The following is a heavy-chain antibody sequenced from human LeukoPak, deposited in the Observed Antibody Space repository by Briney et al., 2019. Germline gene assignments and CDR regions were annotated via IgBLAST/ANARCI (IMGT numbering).Heavy chain of an antibody. D-gene: IGHD3-10*01. CDR2: IGTGSTT. CDR1: GFTVSSNY. CDR3: ARGLDSSGGGYYFDY. V-gene: IGHV3-53*01. J-gene: IGHJ4*02. Sequence: GGSLRLSCAASGFTVSSNYMSWVRQTPGKGLEWVSVIGTGSTTYYADPVKGRFTISRDNSKNTLYLQMNSLRAEDTAVYYCARGLDSSGGGYYFDYWGQGTLVTVSS.